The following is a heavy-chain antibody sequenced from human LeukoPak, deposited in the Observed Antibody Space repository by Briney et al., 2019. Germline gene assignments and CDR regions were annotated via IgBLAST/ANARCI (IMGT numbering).Heavy chain of an antibody. CDR2: ISAYNGNT. V-gene: IGHV1-18*01. CDR1: GYTFTSYG. D-gene: IGHD3-16*02. J-gene: IGHJ6*03. Sequence: GASVKVSCKASGYTFTSYGISWVRQAPGQGLEWMGWISAYNGNTNYAQKLQGRVTMTTDTSTSTAYMELRSLRSDDTAVYYCARVAGLHLGELSFYYYYYMDVWGKGTTVTVSS. CDR3: ARVAGLHLGELSFYYYYYMDV.